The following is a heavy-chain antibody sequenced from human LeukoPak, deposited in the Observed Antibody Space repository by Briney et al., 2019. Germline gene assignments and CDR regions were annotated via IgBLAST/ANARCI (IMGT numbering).Heavy chain of an antibody. D-gene: IGHD1-1*01. V-gene: IGHV4-39*01. J-gene: IGHJ6*03. CDR3: ARGGSGWNAYYYYMDV. CDR1: GGSISSSSYY. Sequence: SETLSLTCTVSGGSISSSSYYWGWIRQPPGKGLEWIGSIYYSGSTYYNPSLKSRVTISVDTSKNQFSLKLSSVTAADTAMYFCARGGSGWNAYYYYMDVWGKGTTVTISS. CDR2: IYYSGST.